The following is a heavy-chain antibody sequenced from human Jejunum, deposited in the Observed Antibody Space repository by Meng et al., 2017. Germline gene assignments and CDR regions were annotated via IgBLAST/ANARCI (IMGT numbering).Heavy chain of an antibody. D-gene: IGHD3-10*01. CDR2: VSYSGETL. V-gene: IGHV3-30*03. CDR1: GFPFTHAW. Sequence: GEFLKISCAASGFPFTHAWMNWVRQAPGKGLEWVAVVSYSGETLDYADSVKGRFTISRDNSKNTLYLQMDSLRAEDTAVYYCARARSFYASGSYYVDYWGQGTLVTVSS. J-gene: IGHJ4*02. CDR3: ARARSFYASGSYYVDY.